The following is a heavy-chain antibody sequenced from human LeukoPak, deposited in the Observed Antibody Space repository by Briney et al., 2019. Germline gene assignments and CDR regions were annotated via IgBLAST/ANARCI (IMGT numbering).Heavy chain of an antibody. J-gene: IGHJ4*02. CDR2: IFYSGTT. V-gene: IGHV4-39*07. Sequence: PSETLSLTCTVSGGSISSSGYYWGWIRQPPGKGLEWIGSIFYSGTTNYNPSLQSRVTISVDTSKNRFSLKLTSVTAADTAVYFCARGSYYGSGSYYYFDYWGQGTLVTVSS. CDR3: ARGSYYGSGSYYYFDY. CDR1: GGSISSSGYY. D-gene: IGHD3-10*01.